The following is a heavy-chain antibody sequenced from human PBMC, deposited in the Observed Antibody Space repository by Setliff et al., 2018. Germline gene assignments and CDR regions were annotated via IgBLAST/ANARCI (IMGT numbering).Heavy chain of an antibody. V-gene: IGHV4-4*02. CDR2: IYLGGSP. D-gene: IGHD3-10*01. CDR3: ARDPFGNPVFDP. Sequence: SETLSLTCTVSGDSIDTDIWWSWVRQSPGKGLEWIGEIYLGGSPTYNPSLKSRVTISIYNTKNSLYLQMNSLRAEDTAVYYCARDPFGNPVFDPWGQGTLVTVSS. CDR1: GDSIDTDIW. J-gene: IGHJ5*02.